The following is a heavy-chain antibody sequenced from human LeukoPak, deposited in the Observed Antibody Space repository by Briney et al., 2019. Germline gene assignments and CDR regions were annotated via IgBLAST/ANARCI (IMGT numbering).Heavy chain of an antibody. V-gene: IGHV1-69*05. Sequence: SVKVSCKASGGTFSSYAISWVRQAPGQGLEWMGRIIPIFGTANYAQKFQGRVTITTDESTSTAYMELSSLRSEDTAVYYCAIDGTAVVMVAATHRAFDIWGQGTMVTVSS. D-gene: IGHD2-15*01. J-gene: IGHJ3*02. CDR3: AIDGTAVVMVAATHRAFDI. CDR2: IIPIFGTA. CDR1: GGTFSSYA.